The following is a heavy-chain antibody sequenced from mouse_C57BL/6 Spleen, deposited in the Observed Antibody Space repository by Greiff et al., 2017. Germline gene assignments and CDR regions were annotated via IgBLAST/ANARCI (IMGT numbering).Heavy chain of an antibody. J-gene: IGHJ2*01. CDR1: GYTFTSYG. V-gene: IGHV1-81*01. CDR2: IDPRSGNT. Sequence: VQLQPSGAELARPGASVKLSCKASGYTFTSYGISWVKQRTGQGLEWIGEIDPRSGNTYYNEKFKGKATLTEDKSYSTAYMELRSLTYEDSAVYFCARDGSSIYYFDYWSQGTTLTVSS. CDR3: ARDGSSIYYFDY. D-gene: IGHD1-1*01.